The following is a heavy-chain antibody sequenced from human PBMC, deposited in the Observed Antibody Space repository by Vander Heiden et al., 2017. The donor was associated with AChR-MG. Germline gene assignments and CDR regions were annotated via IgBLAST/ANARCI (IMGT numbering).Heavy chain of an antibody. CDR3: AREGYSSSAYDY. D-gene: IGHD6-6*01. CDR2: ISSSGSTI. Sequence: EVQLVESGGGLVQPGGSLRLSCAASGFTFSSYEMNWVRQALGKGLEWVSYISSSGSTIYYADSVKGRFTISRDNAKNSLYLQMISLRAEDTAVYYCAREGYSSSAYDYWGQGTLVTVSS. CDR1: GFTFSSYE. J-gene: IGHJ4*02. V-gene: IGHV3-48*03.